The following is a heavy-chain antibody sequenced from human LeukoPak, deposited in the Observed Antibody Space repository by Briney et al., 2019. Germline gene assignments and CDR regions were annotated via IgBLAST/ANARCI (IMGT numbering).Heavy chain of an antibody. CDR2: ISSNGADT. CDR3: ADYREAPGLDY. CDR1: RFAFSTYA. Sequence: GGSLRLSCAVSRFAFSTYAMTWVRQAPGQGLEYVSTISSNGADTYYADSVKGRFTISRDNSKNTLYLQMTSLRVEDTAVYYRADYREAPGLDYWGQGTLVTVSS. D-gene: IGHD4-11*01. V-gene: IGHV3-23*01. J-gene: IGHJ4*02.